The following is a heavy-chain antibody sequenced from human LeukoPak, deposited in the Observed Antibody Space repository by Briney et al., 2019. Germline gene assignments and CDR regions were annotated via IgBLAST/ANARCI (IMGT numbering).Heavy chain of an antibody. D-gene: IGHD3-22*01. CDR1: GFTFSTYA. V-gene: IGHV3-23*01. J-gene: IGHJ4*02. Sequence: GGSLRLSCAASGFTFSTYAMSWVRQAPGKGLGWVSVISDSGGSTYYADSVKGHFTISRDNSKNTLYLQMNSLRAEDTAVYYCATARRPYAYDSTTFDSWGQGTLVTVSS. CDR2: ISDSGGST. CDR3: ATARRPYAYDSTTFDS.